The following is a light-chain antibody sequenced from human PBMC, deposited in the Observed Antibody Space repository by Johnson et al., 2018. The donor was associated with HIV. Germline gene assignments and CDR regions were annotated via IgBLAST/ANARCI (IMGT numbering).Light chain of an antibody. CDR2: KND. Sequence: QSVLTQPPSVSAAPGQKVTISCSGSSSTIGNNDVSWYQLLPGTAPKLLIYKNDQRPSGIPDRFSGSKSGTSATLGITGLQTGDEADYYCGTWGTCLSVGAGVFVTGTKVTVL. CDR1: SSTIGNND. V-gene: IGLV1-51*02. J-gene: IGLJ1*01. CDR3: GTWGTCLSVGAGV.